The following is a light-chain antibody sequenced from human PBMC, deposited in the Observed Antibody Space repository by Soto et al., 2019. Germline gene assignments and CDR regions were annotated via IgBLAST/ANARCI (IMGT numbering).Light chain of an antibody. Sequence: DLQMTQSPSSLSASVGDRVTITCRTSQTINNYLNWYQQKPGKAPNLLIYATSNLQSGVPSRFSGGGSGTDFTLTISSLQPEDSATYYCQQSYSIPLTFGGGTKVEIK. CDR1: QTINNY. CDR3: QQSYSIPLT. V-gene: IGKV1-39*01. CDR2: ATS. J-gene: IGKJ4*01.